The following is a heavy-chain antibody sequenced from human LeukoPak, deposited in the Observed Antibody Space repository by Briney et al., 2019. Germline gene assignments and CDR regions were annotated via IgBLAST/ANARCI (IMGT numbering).Heavy chain of an antibody. J-gene: IGHJ5*02. Sequence: PSETLSHTCAVSGYSISSGYYWGWIRQPPGKGLEWIGSIYHSGSTYYNPSLKSRVTISVDTSKNQFSLKLSSVTAADTAVYYCARESAPMPIPWFDPWGQGTLVTVSS. CDR1: GYSISSGYY. V-gene: IGHV4-38-2*02. D-gene: IGHD3-16*01. CDR2: IYHSGST. CDR3: ARESAPMPIPWFDP.